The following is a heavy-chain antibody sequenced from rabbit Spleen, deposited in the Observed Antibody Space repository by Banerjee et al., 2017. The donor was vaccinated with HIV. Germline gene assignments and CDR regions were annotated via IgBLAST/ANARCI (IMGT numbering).Heavy chain of an antibody. V-gene: IGHV1S40*01. CDR3: TRDDGSGHYIDGYFNL. CDR2: VHTDGGKN. Sequence: QSLEESGGDLVKPGASLTLTCTASGFSFSSGYDMSWVRQAPGKGLEWIGFVHTDGGKNYFASWAKGRFTISKTSSTTVTLQVTSLTAADTATYFCTRDDGSGHYIDGYFNLWGQGTLVTVS. CDR1: GFSFSSGYD. D-gene: IGHD1-1*01. J-gene: IGHJ4*01.